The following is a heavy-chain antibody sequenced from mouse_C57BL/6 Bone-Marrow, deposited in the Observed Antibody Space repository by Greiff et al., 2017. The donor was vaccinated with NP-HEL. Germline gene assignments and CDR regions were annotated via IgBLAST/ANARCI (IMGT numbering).Heavy chain of an antibody. V-gene: IGHV1-31*01. CDR3: ARPYYYGKGYAMDY. CDR2: IYPYNGVS. Sequence: EVKLMESGPELVKPGASVKISCKASGYSFTGYYMHWVKQSHGNILDWIGYIYPYNGVSSYNQKFKGKATLTVDKSSSTAYIELRSLTSEDSAGYYCARPYYYGKGYAMDYWGQGTSVTVSS. CDR1: GYSFTGYY. J-gene: IGHJ4*01. D-gene: IGHD1-1*01.